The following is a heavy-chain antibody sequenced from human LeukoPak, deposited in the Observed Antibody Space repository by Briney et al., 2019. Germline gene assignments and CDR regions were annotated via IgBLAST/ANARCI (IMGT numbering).Heavy chain of an antibody. D-gene: IGHD3-22*01. CDR1: GFTFATYT. CDR2: ISESGGST. V-gene: IGHV3-23*01. J-gene: IGHJ6*03. Sequence: GGSLKLSCKASGFTFATYTMSWVRQAPGQGLEWVSAISESGGSTFYADSVKGRFTISRDNSKNTLYLQMNSLRAEDTAVYYCATEYNSGYLYYYYYYYMDVWGKGTTVTISS. CDR3: ATEYNSGYLYYYYYYYMDV.